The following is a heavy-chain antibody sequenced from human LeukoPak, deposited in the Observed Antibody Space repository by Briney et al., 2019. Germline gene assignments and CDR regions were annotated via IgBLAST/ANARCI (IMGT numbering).Heavy chain of an antibody. J-gene: IGHJ4*02. Sequence: ASVKVSCKASGYTFTSYYMHWVRQAPEQGLEWMGIINPSGGSTSYAQKFQGRVTMTRDTSTSTVYMELSSLRAEDTAVYYCAKDLRIAAAGFDYWGQGTLVTVSS. CDR2: INPSGGST. D-gene: IGHD6-13*01. CDR3: AKDLRIAAAGFDY. CDR1: GYTFTSYY. V-gene: IGHV1-46*01.